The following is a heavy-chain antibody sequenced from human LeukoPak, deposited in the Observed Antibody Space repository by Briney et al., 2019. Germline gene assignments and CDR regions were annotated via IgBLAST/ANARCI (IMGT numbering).Heavy chain of an antibody. Sequence: GASVKVSCKASGGTFSSYAISWVRQAPGQGLEWMGGIIPIFGTANYAQKFQGRVTITADESTSTAYMELSSLRSEDTAVYYCAKGRAGMATIAGIDYWGQGTLVTVSS. CDR3: AKGRAGMATIAGIDY. J-gene: IGHJ4*02. D-gene: IGHD5-24*01. CDR1: GGTFSSYA. V-gene: IGHV1-69*13. CDR2: IIPIFGTA.